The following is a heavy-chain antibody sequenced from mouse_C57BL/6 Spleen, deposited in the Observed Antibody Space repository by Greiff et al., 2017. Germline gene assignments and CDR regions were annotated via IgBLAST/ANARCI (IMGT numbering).Heavy chain of an antibody. CDR3: ARECYYFGCSPFAF. V-gene: IGHV1-7*01. Sequence: QVQLQQSGAELAKPGASVKLSCKASGYTFTSYWMHWVKQRPGQGLEWIGYINPSSGNTKSNQKFKDKATLTADKSSSTAYMQLISLTYDDSAVYYCARECYYFGCSPFAFRGQGTLVTVAA. D-gene: IGHD1-1*01. CDR2: INPSSGNT. J-gene: IGHJ3*01. CDR1: GYTFTSYW.